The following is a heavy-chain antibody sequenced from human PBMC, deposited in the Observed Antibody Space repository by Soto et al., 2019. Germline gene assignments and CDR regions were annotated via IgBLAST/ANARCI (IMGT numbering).Heavy chain of an antibody. J-gene: IGHJ4*02. V-gene: IGHV4-34*01. CDR1: GGSFSGYY. CDR3: VACDYGDYPRY. D-gene: IGHD4-17*01. CDR2: INHSGST. Sequence: QVQVQQWGAGLLKPSETLSLTCAVYGGSFSGYYWSWIRQPPGKGLEWIGEINHSGSTNYNPPLKSRVTISVDTSKNQFSLKLSSVTAADTAVYYCVACDYGDYPRYWGQGTLVTVSS.